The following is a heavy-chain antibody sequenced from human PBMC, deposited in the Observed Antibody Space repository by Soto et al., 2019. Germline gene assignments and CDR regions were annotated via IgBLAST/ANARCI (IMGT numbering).Heavy chain of an antibody. Sequence: ASVEVSCKASGYTFTSYYMHWVRQAPGQGLEWMGIINPSGGSTSYAQKFQGRVTMTRDTSTSTVYMELSSLRSEDTAVYYCARDLHTVTTYYYYGMDVWGQGTTVTVSS. CDR2: INPSGGST. J-gene: IGHJ6*02. V-gene: IGHV1-46*01. CDR1: GYTFTSYY. D-gene: IGHD4-17*01. CDR3: ARDLHTVTTYYYYGMDV.